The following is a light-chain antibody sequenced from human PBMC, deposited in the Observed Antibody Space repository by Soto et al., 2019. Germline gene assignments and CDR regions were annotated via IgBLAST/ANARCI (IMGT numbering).Light chain of an antibody. CDR1: QSVRINS. CDR2: GAS. V-gene: IGKV3-20*01. J-gene: IGKJ2*01. CDR3: HQYSNTPYT. Sequence: EILLTQSPGPLSLSPGERATLSCRASQSVRINSVAWYQQKPGQYPRLLIYGASSTAFGIPDRFSGSAPRAVFTLTVIRLDPEDSAMYYCHQYSNTPYTFGQGTRLDI.